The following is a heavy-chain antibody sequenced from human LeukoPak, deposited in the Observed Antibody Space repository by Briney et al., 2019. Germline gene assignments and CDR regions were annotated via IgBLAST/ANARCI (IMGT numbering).Heavy chain of an antibody. CDR2: INAGNGNT. D-gene: IGHD2-8*01. CDR1: GYTFTSYA. Sequence: ASVKVSCKASGYTFTSYAMHWVRQAPGQRLEWMGWINAGNGNTKYSQKFQGRVTITRDTSASTAYMELSSLRSEDTAVYYCARPYCTNGVCHPLSYWGQGTLVTVSS. J-gene: IGHJ4*02. V-gene: IGHV1-3*01. CDR3: ARPYCTNGVCHPLSY.